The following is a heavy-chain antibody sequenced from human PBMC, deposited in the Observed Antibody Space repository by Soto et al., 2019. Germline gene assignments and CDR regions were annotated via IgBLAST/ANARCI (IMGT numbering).Heavy chain of an antibody. CDR1: GFTFSSYA. CDR2: ISGSGGST. V-gene: IGHV3-23*01. J-gene: IGHJ4*02. Sequence: EVQLLESGGGLVQPGGSLRLSCAASGFTFSSYAMSWVRQAPGKGLEWVSAISGSGGSTYYADSVKGRFTISRDNSKNTLYLQMNSLRAEDTAVYYCAKGRGSDSSGYYPVDFDYWGQGTLVTVSS. CDR3: AKGRGSDSSGYYPVDFDY. D-gene: IGHD3-22*01.